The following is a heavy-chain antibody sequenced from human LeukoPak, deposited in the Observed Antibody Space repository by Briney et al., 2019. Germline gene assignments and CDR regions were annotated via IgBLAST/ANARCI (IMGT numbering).Heavy chain of an antibody. V-gene: IGHV3-11*06. CDR3: AREGGSILLSSDTFDV. J-gene: IGHJ3*01. CDR2: ISRNSTYT. Sequence: GGSLRLSCAASGFTFSDYYMIWIRQAPGKGLEWVSYISRNSTYTNYADSVKGRFTISRDNAKNSLFLQMNSLRAEDAAVYYCAREGGSILLSSDTFDVWGQGTMVTVSS. CDR1: GFTFSDYY. D-gene: IGHD3-3*01.